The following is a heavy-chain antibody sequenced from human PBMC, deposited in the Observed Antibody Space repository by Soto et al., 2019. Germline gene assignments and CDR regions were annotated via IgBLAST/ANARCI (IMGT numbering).Heavy chain of an antibody. J-gene: IGHJ4*02. Sequence: QVQLQQWGAGLLKPSETLSLRCVVNSGSFSGYYWTWIRQTPGKGLEWIGEISHSGSTNYNPSLMSRFTLSAHTSKKRFSLRPSSVSAADTALYFCARGYHSSRRYLPLLDYWGQGTLVTVSS. D-gene: IGHD6-19*01. CDR1: SGSFSGYY. CDR2: ISHSGST. V-gene: IGHV4-34*01. CDR3: ARGYHSSRRYLPLLDY.